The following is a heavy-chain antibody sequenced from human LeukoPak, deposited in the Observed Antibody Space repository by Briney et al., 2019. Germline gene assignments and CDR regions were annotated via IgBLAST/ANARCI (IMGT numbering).Heavy chain of an antibody. CDR1: GGSISSGSYY. CDR3: ARALRSMGYYYYMDV. V-gene: IGHV4-61*02. D-gene: IGHD6-6*01. Sequence: PSQTLSLTCTVSGGSISSGSYYWSWIRQPAGKGLEWIGRIYTSGSTNYNPSLKSRVTISVDTSKNQFSLKLSSVTAADTAVYYCARALRSMGYYYYMDVWGKGTTVTVSS. J-gene: IGHJ6*03. CDR2: IYTSGST.